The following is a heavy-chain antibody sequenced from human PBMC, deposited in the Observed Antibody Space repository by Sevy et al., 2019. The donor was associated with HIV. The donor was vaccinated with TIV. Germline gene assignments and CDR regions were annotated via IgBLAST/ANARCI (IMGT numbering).Heavy chain of an antibody. CDR2: IKSKTDGGTT. Sequence: GGSLRPSCAASGFTFSNAWMSWVRQAPGKGLEWVGRIKSKTDGGTTDYAAPVKGRFTISRDDSKNTLYLQMNSLKTEDTAVYYCTAPVYYDSSGYYPPGYWGQGTLVTVSS. V-gene: IGHV3-15*01. D-gene: IGHD3-22*01. CDR1: GFTFSNAW. J-gene: IGHJ4*02. CDR3: TAPVYYDSSGYYPPGY.